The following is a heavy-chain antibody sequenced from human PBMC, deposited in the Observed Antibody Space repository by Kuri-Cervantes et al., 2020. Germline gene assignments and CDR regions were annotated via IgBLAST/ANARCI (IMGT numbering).Heavy chain of an antibody. V-gene: IGHV4-34*01. J-gene: IGHJ4*01. Sequence: SETLSLTCAVYGGSFSGYYWSWIRQPPGKGLEWIGEINHSGSTNYNPSLKSRVTISVDKSKNQLSLKLSSVTAADTAVYYCARQDRYFDHWGQGTLVTVSS. CDR1: GGSFSGYY. CDR3: ARQDRYFDH. CDR2: INHSGST.